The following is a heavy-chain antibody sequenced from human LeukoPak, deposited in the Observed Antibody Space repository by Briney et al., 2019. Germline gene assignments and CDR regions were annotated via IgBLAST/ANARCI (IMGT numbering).Heavy chain of an antibody. D-gene: IGHD1-26*01. V-gene: IGHV1-18*01. CDR3: ARGWELSS. J-gene: IGHJ5*02. CDR2: ISIYNGHT. CDR1: GYTFNNYA. Sequence: VSVKVSCKASGYTFNNYAISWVRQAPGQGLEWMGWISIYNGHTDYAQNLQGRVTMTTDTSTSTAYMELRSLRSDDTALYYCARGWELSSWGQGTLGSVSS.